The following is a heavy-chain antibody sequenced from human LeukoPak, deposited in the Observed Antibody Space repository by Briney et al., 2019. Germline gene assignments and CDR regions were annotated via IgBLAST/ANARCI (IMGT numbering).Heavy chain of an antibody. V-gene: IGHV1-2*02. J-gene: IGHJ4*02. Sequence: ASVKVSCKASGYTFTGYYMHWVRQAPGQGLEWMGWINPNSGGTNYAQKFQGRVTMTRDTSIGTAYMELSRLRSDDTAVYYCARGDTGYYYYFDYWGQGTLVTVSS. CDR2: INPNSGGT. CDR3: ARGDTGYYYYFDY. CDR1: GYTFTGYY. D-gene: IGHD3-22*01.